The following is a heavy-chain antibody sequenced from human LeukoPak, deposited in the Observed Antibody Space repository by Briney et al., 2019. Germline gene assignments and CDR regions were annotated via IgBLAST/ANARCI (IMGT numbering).Heavy chain of an antibody. V-gene: IGHV4-59*01. CDR1: DDSISDYY. CDR2: FHNSRTS. CDR3: TRAAGWLIYY. Sequence: SETLSLTCTVADDSISDYYRGWIRQPPGKGLEWIGYFHNSRTSTYNPSLKSRVTISADTSKNQFSLKLNSLTTADTAVYYCTRAAGWLIYYWGQGILVTVSS. J-gene: IGHJ4*02. D-gene: IGHD3-16*01.